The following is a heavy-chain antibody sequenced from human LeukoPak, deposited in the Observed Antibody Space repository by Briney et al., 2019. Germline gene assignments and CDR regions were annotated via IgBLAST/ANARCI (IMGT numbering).Heavy chain of an antibody. CDR2: IYYSGST. CDR1: GGSIISSSYY. J-gene: IGHJ4*02. Sequence: SETLSLTCTVSGGSIISSSYYWGWLRQPPGKGLEWIGSIYYSGSTYYNPSLKSRVTISVDTSKNQFSLKLSSVTAADTAVYYCARERFGELFLDYWGQGTLVTVSS. CDR3: ARERFGELFLDY. D-gene: IGHD3-10*01. V-gene: IGHV4-39*07.